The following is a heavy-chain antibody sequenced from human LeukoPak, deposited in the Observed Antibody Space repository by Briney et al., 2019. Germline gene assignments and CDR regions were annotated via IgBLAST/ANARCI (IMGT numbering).Heavy chain of an antibody. J-gene: IGHJ5*02. D-gene: IGHD5-12*01. CDR3: ARETSGYDLGWFDP. Sequence: GGSLRLSCAASGFTFSSYWMHWVRQAPGKGLVWVSRINSDGSSTSYADSVKGRFTISRDNAKNTLYLQMNSLRAEDTAVYYCARETSGYDLGWFDPWGQGTLVTVSS. CDR2: INSDGSST. CDR1: GFTFSSYW. V-gene: IGHV3-74*01.